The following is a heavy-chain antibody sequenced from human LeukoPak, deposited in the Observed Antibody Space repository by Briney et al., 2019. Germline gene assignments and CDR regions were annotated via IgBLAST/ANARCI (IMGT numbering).Heavy chain of an antibody. CDR2: IYYSGST. CDR3: ARDNIVVVAATKAYYFDY. Sequence: PSETLSLTCAVSGGSISSGGYSWSWIRQPPGKGLEWIGYIYYSGSTYYNPSLKSRVTISVDTSKSQFSLKLSSVTAADTAVYYCARDNIVVVAATKAYYFDYWGQGTLVTVSS. CDR1: GGSISSGGYS. V-gene: IGHV4-30-4*07. D-gene: IGHD2-15*01. J-gene: IGHJ4*02.